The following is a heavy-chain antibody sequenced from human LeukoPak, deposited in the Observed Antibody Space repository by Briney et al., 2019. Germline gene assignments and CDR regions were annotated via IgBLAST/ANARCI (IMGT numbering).Heavy chain of an antibody. J-gene: IGHJ5*02. CDR2: TSNSGSSV. CDR1: GFTFSSYE. CDR3: AGERRWGSGYYTKYNWLDP. D-gene: IGHD3-3*01. Sequence: GGSLRLSCAASGFTFSSYEINWVRQAPGKGLEWISYTSNSGSSVYYGDSVKGRFTVSRDNAKNTLYLQMNSLRAEDTAVYYCAGERRWGSGYYTKYNWLDPWGQGTLVTVSS. V-gene: IGHV3-48*03.